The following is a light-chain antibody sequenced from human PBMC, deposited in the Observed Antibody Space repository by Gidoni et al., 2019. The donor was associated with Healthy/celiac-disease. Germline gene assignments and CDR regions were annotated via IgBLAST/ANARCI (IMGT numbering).Light chain of an antibody. CDR2: LGS. CDR1: QSILHSNGYNY. V-gene: IGKV2-28*01. Sequence: DIVMTQSPLSLPVTPGEPASISCRSSQSILHSNGYNYLDWYLQRTGQSPQLLIYLGSNRASGVPDRFSGSGSGTDFTLEISRVEAEDVGVYYCMQALQTPYSFGQGTKLEIK. J-gene: IGKJ2*03. CDR3: MQALQTPYS.